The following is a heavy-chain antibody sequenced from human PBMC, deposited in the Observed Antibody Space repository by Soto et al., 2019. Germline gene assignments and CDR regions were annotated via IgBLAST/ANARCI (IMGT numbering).Heavy chain of an antibody. CDR2: INHSGST. V-gene: IGHV4-34*01. J-gene: IGHJ5*02. CDR3: ARGPGTLNWCDP. CDR1: GGSFSGYY. Sequence: QVQLQQWGAGLLKPSETLSLTCAVYGGSFSGYYWSWIRQPPGKGLEWIGEINHSGSTNYNPSLKSRVTISVDTSKNQFSLTLSSVTAADTAVYYCARGPGTLNWCDPWGQGTLVTVSS. D-gene: IGHD1-26*01.